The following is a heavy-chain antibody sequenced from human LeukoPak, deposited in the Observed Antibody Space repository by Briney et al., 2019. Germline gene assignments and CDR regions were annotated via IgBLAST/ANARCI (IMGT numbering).Heavy chain of an antibody. CDR1: GYRFTSYW. CDR3: ARLDDTSGYYSHFDY. V-gene: IGHV5-51*01. D-gene: IGHD3-22*01. J-gene: IGHJ4*02. Sequence: GESLKISCKGSGYRFTSYWIGWVRQMSGKGLEWMGIIYPGDSDTRYSPSFQGQVTISADKSISTAYLQWSSLKASDTALYYCARLDDTSGYYSHFDYWGQGTLVTVSS. CDR2: IYPGDSDT.